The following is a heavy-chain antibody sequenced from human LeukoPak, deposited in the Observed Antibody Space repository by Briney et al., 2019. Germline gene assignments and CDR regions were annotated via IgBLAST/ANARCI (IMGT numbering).Heavy chain of an antibody. V-gene: IGHV3-21*01. J-gene: IGHJ6*03. CDR2: ITSSGAYI. Sequence: GGSLRLSCAASGFTFNNYNMNWVRQAPGKALEWVSSITSSGAYIFYADSVKGRFTVSRDNAKDSLYLQMNSLGPEDTAVYYCARDPYSGNYGNYYYYYMDVWGKGTTVTISS. D-gene: IGHD1-26*01. CDR1: GFTFNNYN. CDR3: ARDPYSGNYGNYYYYYMDV.